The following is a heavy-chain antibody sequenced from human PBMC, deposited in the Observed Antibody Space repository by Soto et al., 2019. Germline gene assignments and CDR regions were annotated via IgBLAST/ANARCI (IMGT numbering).Heavy chain of an antibody. D-gene: IGHD3-9*01. V-gene: IGHV4-30-4*01. J-gene: IGHJ6*02. CDR3: ASVDILTVYGCMDV. CDR2: IYYSGST. CDR1: GDSIRSGNNY. Sequence: QVQLQESGPGLVKPSQTLSLTCTVSGDSIRSGNNYWSWIRQPPGKGLEWIGYIYYSGSTYYSPSLKSRVTISVDTSKNHFSLKLTSVTAAGPAVYYCASVDILTVYGCMDVWGQGTTVTVSS.